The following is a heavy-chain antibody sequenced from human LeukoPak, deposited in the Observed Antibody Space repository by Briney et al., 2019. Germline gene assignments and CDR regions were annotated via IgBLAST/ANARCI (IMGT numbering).Heavy chain of an antibody. CDR3: SRNGLVDFDY. V-gene: IGHV3-49*04. CDR2: IRRRAYGGAA. CDR1: GFAFDDFA. Sequence: PGQSLLLSFPTSGFAFDDFAMSWVRQPAGKGLEWVGFIRRRAYGGAAEYAASVKGRFIISRDDSKGIAYLQMNSLKTEDTAVYYCSRNGLVDFDYWGQGSRVIVSP. J-gene: IGHJ4*02.